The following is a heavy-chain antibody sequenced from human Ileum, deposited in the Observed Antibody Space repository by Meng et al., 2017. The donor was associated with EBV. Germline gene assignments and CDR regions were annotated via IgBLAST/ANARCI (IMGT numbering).Heavy chain of an antibody. CDR3: VHRWGGNGWGPFDY. J-gene: IGHJ4*02. CDR1: GVSLSTNGVG. D-gene: IGHD6-19*01. Sequence: TLEESGPTLVKPNQPLSLTCTFSGVSLSTNGVGVGWIRQPPGKALEWLALIYWDDDKRYRPSLQNRLTITKDTSKNQVVFTVTNMDPVDTAKYYCVHRWGGNGWGPFDYWGQGTLVTVSS. CDR2: IYWDDDK. V-gene: IGHV2-5*02.